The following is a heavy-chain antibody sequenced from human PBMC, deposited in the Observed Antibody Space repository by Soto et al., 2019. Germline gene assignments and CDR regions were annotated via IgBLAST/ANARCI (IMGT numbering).Heavy chain of an antibody. J-gene: IGHJ4*02. V-gene: IGHV4-38-2*02. CDR3: ARDFFGNHYFDF. D-gene: IGHD3-10*01. Sequence: SETLSLTCAVSGYSISSGYQWGWIRQPPGKGLEWIGNIFHSGTTSYNPSLKSRVTVSVDTSKNQISLNLTSVTAADTAIYYCARDFFGNHYFDFWGQGILVTVSS. CDR1: GYSISSGYQ. CDR2: IFHSGTT.